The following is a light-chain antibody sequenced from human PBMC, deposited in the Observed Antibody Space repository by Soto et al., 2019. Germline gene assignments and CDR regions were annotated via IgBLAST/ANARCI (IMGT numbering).Light chain of an antibody. CDR1: QSITNW. CDR3: QQYNSYPRT. J-gene: IGKJ1*01. V-gene: IGKV1-5*03. Sequence: DIQMTQSPSTLSASVGDRVTITCRASQSITNWLAWYQQKPGRAPKILIYKASNLETGVPSRFSGSGSGTEFTLTISILQPDDFATYYCQQYNSYPRTFGQGTKVEIK. CDR2: KAS.